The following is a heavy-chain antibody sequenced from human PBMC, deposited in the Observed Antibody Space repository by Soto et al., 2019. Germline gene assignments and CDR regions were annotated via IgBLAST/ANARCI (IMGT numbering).Heavy chain of an antibody. Sequence: QVHLLLQSGAEVKKPGSSVKVSCKASGGTPSNSAISWVRQAPGQGLEWMGGIIPVFGLVKYAQNFQGRVTITSDESTNTAYMELSSLRPEDTDVYYCAGGRIVVVGGRAYYGMDVWGQGTTVTVSS. CDR3: AGGRIVVVGGRAYYGMDV. D-gene: IGHD3-22*01. V-gene: IGHV1-69*01. CDR2: IIPVFGLV. J-gene: IGHJ6*02. CDR1: GGTPSNSA.